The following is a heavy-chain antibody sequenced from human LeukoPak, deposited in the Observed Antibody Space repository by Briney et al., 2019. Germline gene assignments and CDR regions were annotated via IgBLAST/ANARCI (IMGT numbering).Heavy chain of an antibody. J-gene: IGHJ4*02. Sequence: RGESLKISCKGSGFSFTSYWIGWVRQMPGKGLEWMGIIYPGDSDTRYSPSFQGQVTISADKSISTAYLQWSSLKASDTAMYYCARQGKGIEVTPPGFCDYWGQGTLVTVSS. D-gene: IGHD3-22*01. V-gene: IGHV5-51*01. CDR2: IYPGDSDT. CDR3: ARQGKGIEVTPPGFCDY. CDR1: GFSFTSYW.